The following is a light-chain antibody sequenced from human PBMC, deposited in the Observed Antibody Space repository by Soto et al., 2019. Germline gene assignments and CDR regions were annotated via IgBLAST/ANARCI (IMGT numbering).Light chain of an antibody. CDR3: QQYSSSVT. V-gene: IGKV1-5*01. Sequence: NHMTQSPSTLSSSVGDIVTIACRASQKISPWLAWYQQKRGKAPKLLIYGASSLEGGVPSRFSGSGSGTDFTLTISSLQPDDFATYYCQQYSSSVTFGQGTKVDIK. CDR1: QKISPW. CDR2: GAS. J-gene: IGKJ1*01.